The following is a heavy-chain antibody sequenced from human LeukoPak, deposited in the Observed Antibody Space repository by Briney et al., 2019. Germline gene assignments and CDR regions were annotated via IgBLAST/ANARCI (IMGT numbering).Heavy chain of an antibody. CDR2: LWYDGNNK. V-gene: IGHV3-33*01. D-gene: IGHD2-15*01. CDR1: GFSFSSYG. Sequence: GGSLRLSCAASGFSFSSYGMHWVRQAPSKGLEWVAVLWYDGNNKYYADSVKGRFTISRDTSKYTLYLQMNSLRAEDTAVYYCARGSCSGGSCYLIDNWGQGSLVTVSS. CDR3: ARGSCSGGSCYLIDN. J-gene: IGHJ4*02.